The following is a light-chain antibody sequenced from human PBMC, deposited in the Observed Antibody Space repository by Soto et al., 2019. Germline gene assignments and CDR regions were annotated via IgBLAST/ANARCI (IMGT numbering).Light chain of an antibody. CDR2: GSS. Sequence: IVMTQSPATLSVSPGERATLSCRASQSVSSNLAWYRQKPGQAPRLLIYGSSNRVTGIPARFSGSGSGTEFILTISSLQSEDFAVYFCQQHDRWPYTFGQGTKLEIK. V-gene: IGKV3-15*01. J-gene: IGKJ2*01. CDR1: QSVSSN. CDR3: QQHDRWPYT.